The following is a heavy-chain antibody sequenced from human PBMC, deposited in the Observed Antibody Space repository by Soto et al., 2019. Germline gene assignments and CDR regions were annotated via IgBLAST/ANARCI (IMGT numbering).Heavy chain of an antibody. CDR1: GGSFSGYY. CDR3: ARHSPTSTVFGIVISLGY. Sequence: SETLSLTCAVYGGSFSGYYWTWIRQPPGTGLEWIGEINHSGSTNYNPSLKSRVTVLLDTSNNQFSLRLNSVTAADTAVYYCARHSPTSTVFGIVISLGYWGQGTLVTVSS. V-gene: IGHV4-34*01. D-gene: IGHD3-3*01. CDR2: INHSGST. J-gene: IGHJ4*02.